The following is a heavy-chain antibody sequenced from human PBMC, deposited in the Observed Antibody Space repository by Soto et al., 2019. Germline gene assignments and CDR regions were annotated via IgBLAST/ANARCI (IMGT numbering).Heavy chain of an antibody. Sequence: GGSLRLSCAASGFTFDDYAMHWVGQAPGKGLEWVSGISRNSGSIGYADSVKGRFTISRDNAKNSLYLQMNSLRAEDTALYYCAKDMGGYYGSGSLGAFDIWGQGTMVTVSS. CDR2: ISRNSGSI. D-gene: IGHD3-10*01. CDR1: GFTFDDYA. CDR3: AKDMGGYYGSGSLGAFDI. V-gene: IGHV3-9*01. J-gene: IGHJ3*02.